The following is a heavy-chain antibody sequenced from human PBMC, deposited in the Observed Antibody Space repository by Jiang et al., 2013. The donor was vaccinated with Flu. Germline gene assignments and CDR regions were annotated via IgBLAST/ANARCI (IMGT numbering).Heavy chain of an antibody. CDR2: VYPGDSDT. Sequence: GAEVKKPGESLKISCKVSGYIFTTYWIGWVRQMPGKGPEWMGFVYPGDSDTRYSPSFQGQFTFSVDKSINTAYLQRSSLEASDTAIYYCARLLKPGGLDCWGQGTLVTVSS. J-gene: IGHJ4*02. CDR3: ARLLKPGGLDC. V-gene: IGHV5-51*01. D-gene: IGHD1-14*01. CDR1: GYIFTTYW.